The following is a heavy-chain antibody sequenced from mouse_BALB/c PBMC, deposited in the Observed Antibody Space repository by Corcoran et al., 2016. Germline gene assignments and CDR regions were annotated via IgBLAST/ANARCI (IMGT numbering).Heavy chain of an antibody. CDR1: GFNITATY. Sequence: EVQLQQSGAELVKPGASVTLSCTAPGFNITATYMHWVKQRPEQGLEWIGRIDPANGNTKYDPKFQGKATITADTSSNTAYLQLSSLTSEDTAVYYCANWEWYFDVWGAGTTVTVSS. CDR2: IDPANGNT. J-gene: IGHJ1*01. CDR3: ANWEWYFDV. V-gene: IGHV14-3*02. D-gene: IGHD4-1*01.